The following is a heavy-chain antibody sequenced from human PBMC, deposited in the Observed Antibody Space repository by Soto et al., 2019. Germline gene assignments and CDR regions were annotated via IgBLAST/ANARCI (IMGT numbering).Heavy chain of an antibody. V-gene: IGHV1-69*02. CDR3: ACYSCCCDGTLLAF. CDR1: GGTFSSYT. Sequence: SVKVSCKASGGTFSSYTISWVRQAPGQGLEWMGRIIPILGIANYAQKFQGRVTITADKSTSTAYMELSSLRSEDTAVYYCACYSCCCDGTLLAFWGQRSLVTVSS. D-gene: IGHD2-15*01. J-gene: IGHJ4*02. CDR2: IIPILGIA.